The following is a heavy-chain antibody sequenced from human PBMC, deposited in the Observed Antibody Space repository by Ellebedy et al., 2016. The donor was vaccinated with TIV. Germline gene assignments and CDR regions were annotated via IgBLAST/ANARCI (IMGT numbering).Heavy chain of an antibody. Sequence: GGSLRLSCAASGFSFRSYWMSWVRQAPGKGLEWVANIRQDGNKNYVDSVKGRFTISRDNAKTSLYLQINSLRAEDTAVYYCATDGSYGDYLSPAHAFEMWGQGTMVIVSS. V-gene: IGHV3-7*03. CDR3: ATDGSYGDYLSPAHAFEM. CDR2: IRQDGNK. CDR1: GFSFRSYW. J-gene: IGHJ3*02. D-gene: IGHD4-17*01.